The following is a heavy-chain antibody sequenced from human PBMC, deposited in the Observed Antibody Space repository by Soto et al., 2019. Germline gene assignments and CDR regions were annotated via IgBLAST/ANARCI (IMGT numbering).Heavy chain of an antibody. Sequence: QVQLQESGPGLVKPSETLSLTCTVSGGSISSYYWSWIRQPPGKGLEWIGYIYYSGSTNYNPSLKSRVTISVDTSKNQFSLKLSSVTAADTAVYYCARGGEEDGYNFGDYWGQGTLVTVSS. CDR3: ARGGEEDGYNFGDY. CDR2: IYYSGST. V-gene: IGHV4-59*01. CDR1: GGSISSYY. J-gene: IGHJ4*02. D-gene: IGHD5-12*01.